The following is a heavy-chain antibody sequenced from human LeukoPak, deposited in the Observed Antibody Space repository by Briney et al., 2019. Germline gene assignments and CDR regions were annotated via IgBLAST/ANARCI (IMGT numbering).Heavy chain of an antibody. V-gene: IGHV3-74*01. Sequence: GGSLRLSCAASGXIFSNYWMHWVRQAPGKGQVWVARINSDGTTTSYADSVKGRFTISRDSAKNTLYLQMNSLRAEDTAVYYCARGRMAAAGTLFGYWGQGTLVTVSS. D-gene: IGHD6-13*01. CDR3: ARGRMAAAGTLFGY. CDR1: GXIFSNYW. J-gene: IGHJ4*02. CDR2: INSDGTTT.